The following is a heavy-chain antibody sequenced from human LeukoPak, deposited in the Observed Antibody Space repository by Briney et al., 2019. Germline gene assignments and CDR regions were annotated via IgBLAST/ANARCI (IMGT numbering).Heavy chain of an antibody. CDR2: ISGSGGST. CDR1: GFTFSSYA. CDR3: AKGSGIQLWLRYNFDY. D-gene: IGHD5-18*01. J-gene: IGHJ4*02. V-gene: IGHV3-23*01. Sequence: GGSVRLFCAASGFTFSSYAMSWVREAPGKGLEGVSAISGSGGSTYYADSVKGRFTISRDNPKNTLYLQMNSLRAEGTAVYYCAKGSGIQLWLRYNFDYWGQGTLVTVSS.